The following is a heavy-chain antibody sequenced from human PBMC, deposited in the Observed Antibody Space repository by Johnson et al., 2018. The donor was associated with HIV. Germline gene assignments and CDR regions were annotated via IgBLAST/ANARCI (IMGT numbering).Heavy chain of an antibody. J-gene: IGHJ3*01. V-gene: IGHV3-30*18. CDR2: ISYDGSNK. CDR3: AKGRMGASGSYNV. Sequence: VQLVESGGGVVRPGGSLRLSCAASGFTFDDYGMSWVRQAPGKGLDWVAVISYDGSNKYYADSVKGRFTISRDNSKNTLYLQMNSLRAEDTALYYCAKGRMGASGSYNVWGQGTMVTVSS. D-gene: IGHD1-26*01. CDR1: GFTFDDYG.